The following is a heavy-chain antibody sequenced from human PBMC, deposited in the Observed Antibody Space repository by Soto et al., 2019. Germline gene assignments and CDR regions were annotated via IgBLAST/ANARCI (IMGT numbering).Heavy chain of an antibody. V-gene: IGHV3-49*04. CDR2: IRIKVFGGTT. D-gene: IGHD3-10*01. CDR3: SRYGEGTHVY. Sequence: GGSLRLSCTASGFPFGDYAMSWVRQAPGKGLEWVGFIRIKVFGGTTEYAASVRGRFIISRDDSKSIAYLQMNSLNIEDSAVYYCSRYGEGTHVYWGLGPLVTVSS. CDR1: GFPFGDYA. J-gene: IGHJ4*02.